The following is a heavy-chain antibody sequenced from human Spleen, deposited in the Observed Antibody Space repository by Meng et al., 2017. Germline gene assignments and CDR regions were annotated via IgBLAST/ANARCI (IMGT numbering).Heavy chain of an antibody. D-gene: IGHD3-16*02. CDR3: ARAGGLRLGELSLSVGGRAYHLDY. V-gene: IGHV4-39*07. J-gene: IGHJ4*02. CDR1: GGSISSSSYY. Sequence: SETLSLTCTVSGGSISSSSYYWGWIRQPPGKGLEWIGSIYYSGSTYYNPSLKSRVTISVDTSKNQFSLKLSSVTAADTAVYYCARAGGLRLGELSLSVGGRAYHLDYWGQGTLVTVSS. CDR2: IYYSGST.